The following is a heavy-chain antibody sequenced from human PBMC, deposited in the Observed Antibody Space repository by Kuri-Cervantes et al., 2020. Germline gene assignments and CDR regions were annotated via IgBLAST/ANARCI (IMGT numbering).Heavy chain of an antibody. V-gene: IGHV1-2*02. CDR1: GYTFTSYG. CDR2: INPNSGGT. J-gene: IGHJ4*02. Sequence: ASVKVSCKASGYTFTSYGIRWVRQAPGQGLEWMGWINPNSGGTNYAQKFQGRVTMTRDTSISTAYMELSRLRSDDTAVYYCARVGPYCSGGSCYSGYWGQGTLVTVSS. CDR3: ARVGPYCSGGSCYSGY. D-gene: IGHD2-15*01.